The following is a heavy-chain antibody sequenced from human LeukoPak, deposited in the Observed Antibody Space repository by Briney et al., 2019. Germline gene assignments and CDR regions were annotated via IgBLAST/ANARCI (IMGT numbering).Heavy chain of an antibody. Sequence: GFTFSSYEXNWVRQAPGEGLXWVSYISSSGSTIYYADSVKGRFTISRDNAKNSLYLQMNSLRAEDTAVYYCARDDGYNYLDYWGQGTLVTVSS. V-gene: IGHV3-48*03. J-gene: IGHJ4*02. D-gene: IGHD5-24*01. CDR1: GFTFSSYE. CDR2: ISSSGSTI. CDR3: ARDDGYNYLDY.